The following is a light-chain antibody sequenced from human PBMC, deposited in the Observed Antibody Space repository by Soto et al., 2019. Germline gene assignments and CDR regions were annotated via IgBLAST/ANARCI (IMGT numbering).Light chain of an antibody. J-gene: IGLJ1*01. CDR1: SSDVGGYNY. CDR2: EVS. Sequence: QSVLAQPPSASGSPGQSVTISCTGTSSDVGGYNYVSRYQQHPGKAPKLIIYEVSKRPSGVPDRFSGSKSGSTASLTVSGLQAEDEADYYCSSYAGSNIHYVFGTGTKVT. CDR3: SSYAGSNIHYV. V-gene: IGLV2-8*01.